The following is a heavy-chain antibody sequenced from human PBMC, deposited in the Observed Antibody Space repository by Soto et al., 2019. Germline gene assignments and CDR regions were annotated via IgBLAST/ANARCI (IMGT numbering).Heavy chain of an antibody. CDR1: GGSISSYY. Sequence: SSETLSLTCTVSGGSISSYYWSWIRQPAGKGLEWIGRIYTSGSTNYNPSLKSRVTMSVDTSKNQFSLKLSSVTAADTAVYYCARGYCSSTSCYTWWFDPWGQGTLVTVSS. J-gene: IGHJ5*02. D-gene: IGHD2-2*02. CDR2: IYTSGST. V-gene: IGHV4-4*07. CDR3: ARGYCSSTSCYTWWFDP.